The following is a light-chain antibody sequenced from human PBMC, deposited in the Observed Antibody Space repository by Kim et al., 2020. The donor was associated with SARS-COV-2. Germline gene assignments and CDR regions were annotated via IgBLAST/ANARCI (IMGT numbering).Light chain of an antibody. CDR2: AAS. J-gene: IGKJ1*01. CDR1: QGIGPY. CDR3: QSYNSVTRT. Sequence: DIQMTQSPSSLSASVGDRVTITCRASQGIGPYLAWYQQKPGKVPKVLVYAASTSHSGVPSRFTGSGFGTDFTLTISSLQPEDVAVYYSQSYNSVTRTFGQGTKVEIK. V-gene: IGKV1-27*01.